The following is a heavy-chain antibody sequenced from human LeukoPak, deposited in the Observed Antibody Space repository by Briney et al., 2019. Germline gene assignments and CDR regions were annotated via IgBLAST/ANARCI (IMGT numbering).Heavy chain of an antibody. CDR3: AKDLDIVVSPFDP. CDR2: IYSGGST. D-gene: IGHD2-15*01. V-gene: IGHV3-53*01. J-gene: IGHJ5*02. CDR1: GFTVSSNY. Sequence: GGSLRLSCAASGFTVSSNYMSWVRQAPGKGLEWVSVIYSGGSTYYADSVKGRFTISRHNSKNTLYLQMNSLRAEDTAVYYCAKDLDIVVSPFDPWGQGTLVTVSS.